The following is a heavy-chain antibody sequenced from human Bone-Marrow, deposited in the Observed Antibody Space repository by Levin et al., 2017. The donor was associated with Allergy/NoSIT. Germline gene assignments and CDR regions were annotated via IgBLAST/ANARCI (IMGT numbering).Heavy chain of an antibody. Sequence: PSETLSLTCDVSGYSISRGYYWGWIRQSPGKGLEWIGNVYYRGRTNKNPSLQSRVSISVDTSKNQFSLKLTSLTAADSAVYYCVRHGPGASGLDPSDRWGQGILVTVSS. CDR1: GYSISRGYY. V-gene: IGHV4-38-2*01. D-gene: IGHD6-19*01. J-gene: IGHJ4*02. CDR2: VYYRGRT. CDR3: VRHGPGASGLDPSDR.